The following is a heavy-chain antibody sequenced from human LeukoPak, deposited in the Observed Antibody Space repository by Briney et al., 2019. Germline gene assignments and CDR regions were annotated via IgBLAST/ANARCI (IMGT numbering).Heavy chain of an antibody. CDR1: GGSISTIGYS. V-gene: IGHV4-30-2*01. CDR3: ARDSYYDNSGEGAFDI. J-gene: IGHJ3*02. D-gene: IGHD3-22*01. Sequence: SETLSLTCDVSGGSISTIGYSWSWIRQPPGKGLEWIGYIYQSGSTSYNPSLQSRVTISIDRSKNQFSLELSSVTAADTAVYYCARDSYYDNSGEGAFDIWGQGTMVTVSA. CDR2: IYQSGST.